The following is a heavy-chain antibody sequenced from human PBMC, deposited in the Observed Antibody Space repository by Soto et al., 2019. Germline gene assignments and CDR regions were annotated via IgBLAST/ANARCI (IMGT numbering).Heavy chain of an antibody. CDR2: INAGNGNT. D-gene: IGHD3-10*01. CDR1: GYTFTSYA. CDR3: AWEGYGSGSYYNFPYYYGMDV. Sequence: QVQLVQSGAEVKKPGASVKVSCKASGYTFTSYAMHWVRHAPGQRLEGMGWINAGNGNTKYSQKFQGRVTSTRDTSASPAYMELSSLRSEDTAVYYCAWEGYGSGSYYNFPYYYGMDVWGQGTTVTVSS. J-gene: IGHJ6*02. V-gene: IGHV1-3*01.